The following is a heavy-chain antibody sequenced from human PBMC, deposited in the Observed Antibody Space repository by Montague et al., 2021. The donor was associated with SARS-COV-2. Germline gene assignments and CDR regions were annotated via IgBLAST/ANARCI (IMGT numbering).Heavy chain of an antibody. D-gene: IGHD3-16*02. V-gene: IGHV3-33*06. J-gene: IGHJ4*02. CDR2: IWYDGSNK. Sequence: SLRLSCAASGFTFGSYGMHWVRQAPGKGLEWVAVIWYDGSNKYYADSVKGRFTISRDNSKNTLYLQMNSLRAEDTAVYYCSKPFYDYIWGSYRQTGYFDYWGQGTLVTVSS. CDR3: SKPFYDYIWGSYRQTGYFDY. CDR1: GFTFGSYG.